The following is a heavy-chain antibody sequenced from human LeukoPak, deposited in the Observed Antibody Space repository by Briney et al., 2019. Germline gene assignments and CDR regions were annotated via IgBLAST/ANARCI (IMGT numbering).Heavy chain of an antibody. J-gene: IGHJ4*02. V-gene: IGHV1-69*13. CDR3: AREGYYYDSSGYPLLSNPTYRAFDY. CDR2: IIPIFGTA. CDR1: GGTFSSYA. D-gene: IGHD3-22*01. Sequence: GASVKVSCKASGGTFSSYAISWVRQAPGQGLEWMGGIIPIFGTANYAQKFQGRVTITADESTSTAYMELSSLRSEDTAVYYCAREGYYYDSSGYPLLSNPTYRAFDYWGQGTLATVSS.